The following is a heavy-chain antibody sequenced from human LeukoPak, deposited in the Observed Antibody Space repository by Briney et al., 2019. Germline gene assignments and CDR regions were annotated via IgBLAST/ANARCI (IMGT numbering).Heavy chain of an antibody. CDR2: IFSNDEK. CDR1: GFSLSNARMG. D-gene: IGHD1-26*01. CDR3: VRIRGTIVPWFDP. Sequence: SGPVLVKPTETLTLTCTVAGFSLSNARMGVSWIRQPPGKALEWLAHIFSNDEKSYSTSLKSRLTISKDTSKSQVVLTMTNMDPVDTAPYYCVRIRGTIVPWFDPWGQGTLVTVS. V-gene: IGHV2-26*02. J-gene: IGHJ5*02.